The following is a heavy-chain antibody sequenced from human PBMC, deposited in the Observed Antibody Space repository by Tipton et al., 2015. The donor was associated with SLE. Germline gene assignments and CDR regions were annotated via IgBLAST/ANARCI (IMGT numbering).Heavy chain of an antibody. J-gene: IGHJ4*02. V-gene: IGHV4-4*07. CDR2: VSPSGGT. CDR3: ARVVDYGDRSYLFDY. D-gene: IGHD4-17*01. CDR1: GGSLNNPF. Sequence: TLSLTCTVSGGSLNNPFCRWIRPSAGKGLGWIGRVSPSGGTHYNPPLKSRLTISVDTSKNQFSLKLSSVTAADTALYYCARVVDYGDRSYLFDYWGQGTLVTVSS.